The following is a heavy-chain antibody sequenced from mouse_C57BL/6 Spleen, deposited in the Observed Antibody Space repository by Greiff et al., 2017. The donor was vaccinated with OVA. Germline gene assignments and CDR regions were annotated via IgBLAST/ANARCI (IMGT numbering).Heavy chain of an antibody. CDR1: GYSITSGYY. CDR3: ARGLYYYGSSYGYFDV. J-gene: IGHJ1*03. V-gene: IGHV3-6*01. Sequence: EVQLMESGPGLVKPSQSLSLTCSVTGYSITSGYYWNWIRQFPGNKLEWMGYISYDGSNNYNPSLKNRISITRDTSKNQFFLKLNSVTTEDTATYYCARGLYYYGSSYGYFDVWGTGTTVTVSS. CDR2: ISYDGSN. D-gene: IGHD1-1*01.